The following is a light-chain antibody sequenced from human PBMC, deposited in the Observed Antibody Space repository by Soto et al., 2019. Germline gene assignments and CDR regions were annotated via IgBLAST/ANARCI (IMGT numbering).Light chain of an antibody. J-gene: IGKJ4*01. V-gene: IGKV3-15*01. CDR1: QSVTTN. CDR2: GTS. Sequence: EIVMTQSPATLSVSPGERATLSCRASQSVTTNLAWYQQKPGQAPRLLIYGTSTRAPVVPARFSGSGSGTEXXLXXXXLQSXDFAXXXXXQYNDWPVTFGGGTKVEIK. CDR3: XQYNDWPVT.